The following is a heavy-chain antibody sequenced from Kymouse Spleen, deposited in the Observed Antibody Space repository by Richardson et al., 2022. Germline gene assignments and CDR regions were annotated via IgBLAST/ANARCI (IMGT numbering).Heavy chain of an antibody. J-gene: IGHJ4*02. V-gene: IGHV4-34*01. CDR2: INHSGST. D-gene: IGHD3-10*01. CDR1: GGSFSGYY. CDR3: ARGYYYGSGSPPYYFDY. Sequence: QVQLQQWGAGLLKPSETLSLTCAVYGGSFSGYYWSWIRQPPGKGLEWIGEINHSGSTNYNPSLKSRVTISVDTSKNQFSLKLSSVTAADTAVYYCARGYYYGSGSPPYYFDYWGQGTLVTVSS.